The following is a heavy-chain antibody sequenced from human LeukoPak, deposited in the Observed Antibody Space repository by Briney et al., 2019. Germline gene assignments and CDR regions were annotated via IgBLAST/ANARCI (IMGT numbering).Heavy chain of an antibody. D-gene: IGHD6-13*01. V-gene: IGHV4-39*07. CDR2: IYYSGST. CDR3: ARDPYRSSWYYYGMDV. Sequence: PSETLSLTCTVSGGSISTGSYYWGWIRQPPGKGLEWIGSIYYSGSTYCNPSLMSRVTISVDPSKNQFSLKLSSLTAADTAVYYCARDPYRSSWYYYGMDVWGQGTTVTVSS. J-gene: IGHJ6*02. CDR1: GGSISTGSYY.